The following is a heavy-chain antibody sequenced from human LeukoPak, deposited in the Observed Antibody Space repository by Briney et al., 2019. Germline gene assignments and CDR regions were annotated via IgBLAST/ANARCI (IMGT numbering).Heavy chain of an antibody. CDR1: GGSFSGYY. J-gene: IGHJ6*02. V-gene: IGHV4-34*01. CDR2: INHSGST. CDR3: ARLTTKGYCSSTSCQLGMDV. Sequence: NASETLSLTCAVYGGSFSGYYWSWIRQPPGKGLEWIGEINHSGSTNYNPSLKSRVTISVDTSKNQFSLKLSSVTAADTAVYYCARLTTKGYCSSTSCQLGMDVWGQGTTVTVSS. D-gene: IGHD2-2*01.